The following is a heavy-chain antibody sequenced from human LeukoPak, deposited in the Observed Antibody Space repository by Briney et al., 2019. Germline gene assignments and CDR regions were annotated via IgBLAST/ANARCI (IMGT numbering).Heavy chain of an antibody. CDR1: GFTVSSNY. Sequence: GSLRLSCAASGFTVSSNYMSWIRQPAGKGLEWIGRIYISGRTTYNPSLKSRVTISVDTFKNQFSLKLSSVTAADTAVYYCARETAAAGSFIAINDYWGQGTLVTVSS. CDR2: IYISGRT. D-gene: IGHD6-13*01. CDR3: ARETAAAGSFIAINDY. V-gene: IGHV4-4*07. J-gene: IGHJ4*02.